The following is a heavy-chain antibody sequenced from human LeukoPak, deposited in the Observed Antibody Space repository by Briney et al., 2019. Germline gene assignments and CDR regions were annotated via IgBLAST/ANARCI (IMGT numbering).Heavy chain of an antibody. V-gene: IGHV4-59*03. J-gene: IGHJ3*02. CDR3: ARYYNIVVVPAVACDI. D-gene: IGHD2-2*01. CDR1: GGSISSYY. CDR2: IYYSGST. Sequence: SETLSLTCTVSGGSISSYYWSWIRQPPGKGLEWIGYIYYSGSTNYNPSLKSRGTIPVDTSKNKSPLKLSSVTAADTAVYYCARYYNIVVVPAVACDIWGQGTMVTVSS.